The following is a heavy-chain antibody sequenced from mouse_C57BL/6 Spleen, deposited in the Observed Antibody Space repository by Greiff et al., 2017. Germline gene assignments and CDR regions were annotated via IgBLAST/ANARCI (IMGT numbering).Heavy chain of an antibody. J-gene: IGHJ1*03. CDR2: IEPSDSYT. CDR3: ARWAGRGYFDV. D-gene: IGHD3-3*01. CDR1: GYTFTSYW. V-gene: IGHV1-50*01. Sequence: QVQLQQPGAELVKPGASVKLSCKASGYTFTSYWMQWVKQRPGQGLEWIGEIEPSDSYTNYNQKFKGKATLTVDTSSSTAYMQLSSLTSEDSAVYYCARWAGRGYFDVWGTGTTVTVSA.